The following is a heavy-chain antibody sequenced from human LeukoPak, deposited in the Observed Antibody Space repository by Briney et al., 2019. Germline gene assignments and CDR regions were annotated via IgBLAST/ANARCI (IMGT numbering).Heavy chain of an antibody. CDR3: ARRLTQYDCFDP. J-gene: IGHJ5*02. CDR2: INHSGST. D-gene: IGHD2-2*01. Sequence: TSETLSLTCAVYGGSFSGYYWSWIRQPPGKGLEWIGEINHSGSTNYNPSLKSRVTISVDMSKNQFSLHLNSVTPEDTAVYYCARRLTQYDCFDPWGQGILVTVSS. CDR1: GGSFSGYY. V-gene: IGHV4-34*01.